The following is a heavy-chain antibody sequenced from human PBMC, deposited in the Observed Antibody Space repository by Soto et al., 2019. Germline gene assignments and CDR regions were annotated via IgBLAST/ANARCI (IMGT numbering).Heavy chain of an antibody. Sequence: EMQLLESGGGLAQPGGSLSLSCVASGFAFSKYAINCVRQAPGKGPEWVSSVSSDGGRTYYADSVKGRFTISRANSKNTGFLQMYTLSSEDSAVYFWVKDQTGDLVWYFDLWCRGTLVT. CDR3: VKDQTGDLVWYFDL. V-gene: IGHV3-23*01. CDR1: GFAFSKYA. D-gene: IGHD7-27*01. CDR2: VSSDGGRT. J-gene: IGHJ2*01.